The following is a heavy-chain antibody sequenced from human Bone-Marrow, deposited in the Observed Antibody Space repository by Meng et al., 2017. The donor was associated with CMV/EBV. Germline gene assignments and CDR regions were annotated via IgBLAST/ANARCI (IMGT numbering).Heavy chain of an antibody. D-gene: IGHD2-2*01. CDR3: ARDFWYCSSTSCPTRYFDL. CDR1: GFTFSSYW. CDR2: IKQDGSEK. J-gene: IGHJ2*01. V-gene: IGHV3-7*01. Sequence: GGSRRLSCAASGFTFSSYWMSWVRQAPGKGLEWVANIKQDGSEKYYVDSVKGRFTISRDNAKNSLYLQMNSLRAEDTAVYYCARDFWYCSSTSCPTRYFDLWGRGTRVTVSS.